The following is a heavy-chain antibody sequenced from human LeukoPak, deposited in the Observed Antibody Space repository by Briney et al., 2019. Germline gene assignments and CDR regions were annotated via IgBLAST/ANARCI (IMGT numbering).Heavy chain of an antibody. CDR2: IYSGVNT. CDR3: AKETTAHTSRTLDY. CDR1: GFTVSSNY. Sequence: GGSLRLSCAVSGFTVSSNYMNWVRQAPGKGLEWVSIIYSGVNTYYADSVKGRFTISRDNSKNTLYLQMNSLRVEDTAVYYCAKETTAHTSRTLDYWGQGTLVTVSS. J-gene: IGHJ4*02. D-gene: IGHD2-2*01. V-gene: IGHV3-53*05.